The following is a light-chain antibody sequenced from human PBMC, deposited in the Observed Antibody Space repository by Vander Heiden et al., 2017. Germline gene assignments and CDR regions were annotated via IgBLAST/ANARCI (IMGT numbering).Light chain of an antibody. CDR1: ALPKQY. CDR2: KDS. Sequence: SYELTHPPSVSVSPGQTARITCSGDALPKQYAFWYQQKQGQAHVRGMYKDSERSSGIPDRFSGSSSGTTVTLTISGVQAEDEADYDCQAADSSGADVVFGGGTKLT. CDR3: QAADSSGADVV. J-gene: IGLJ2*01. V-gene: IGLV3-25*03.